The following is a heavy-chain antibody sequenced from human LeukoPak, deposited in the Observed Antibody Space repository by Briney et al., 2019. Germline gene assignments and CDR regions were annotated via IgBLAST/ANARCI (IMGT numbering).Heavy chain of an antibody. V-gene: IGHV2-5*01. CDR3: GHRRESFDYHGVDV. CDR2: TYWNGDK. CDR1: GLSLGTFGVG. D-gene: IGHD2/OR15-2a*01. J-gene: IGHJ6*02. Sequence: SGATLVKPTQTLTLTCTFSGLSLGTFGVGVVWIRQPPGKALEWLGVTYWNGDKRYNPSLASRLTITKDTSRNQEVLTLTNMDPVDTATYYCGHRRESFDYHGVDVWGPGTTVTVFS.